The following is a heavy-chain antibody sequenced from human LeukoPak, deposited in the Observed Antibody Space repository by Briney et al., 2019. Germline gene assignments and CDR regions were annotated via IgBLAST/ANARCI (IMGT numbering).Heavy chain of an antibody. CDR2: IVVGSGNT. J-gene: IGHJ3*02. D-gene: IGHD6-19*01. CDR1: GFTFTSSA. CDR3: ARGRNSSGWSRDAFDI. V-gene: IGHV1-58*01. Sequence: ASVKVSCKASGFTFTSSAVQWVRQARGQRLEWIGWIVVGSGNTNYAQKFQGRVTMTRDTSTSTVYMELSSLRSEDTAVYYCARGRNSSGWSRDAFDIWGQGTMVTVSS.